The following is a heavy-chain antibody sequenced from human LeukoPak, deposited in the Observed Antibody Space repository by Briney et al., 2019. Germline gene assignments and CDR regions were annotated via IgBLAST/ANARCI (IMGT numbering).Heavy chain of an antibody. CDR2: VKSKTDGGTT. V-gene: IGHV3-15*01. D-gene: IGHD1-1*01. CDR3: AAGTGRSDFDY. CDR1: GFTFSDAW. Sequence: PGGSLRLSCAASGFTFSDAWMSWVRQVPGKGLEWVGRVKSKTDGGTTDYAAPVKGRFTISRDDSKNTLYLQMNSLKSEDTAVYYCAAGTGRSDFDYWGQGTLVTVSS. J-gene: IGHJ4*02.